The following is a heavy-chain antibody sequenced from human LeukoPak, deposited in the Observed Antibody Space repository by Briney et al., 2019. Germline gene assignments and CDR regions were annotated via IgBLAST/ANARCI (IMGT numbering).Heavy chain of an antibody. CDR3: ARGFRSRAGYYDSRTYNFDH. Sequence: PSETLSLTCAVSGYSIISDYYWGWIRQPPGKGLEWIGNIHHSGSTFYNPSLKSRVTISVDTSKNQLSLKLSSVTAADTAVYYCARGFRSRAGYYDSRTYNFDHWGQGTLVTVSS. D-gene: IGHD3-22*01. CDR2: IHHSGST. CDR1: GYSIISDYY. J-gene: IGHJ4*02. V-gene: IGHV4-38-2*01.